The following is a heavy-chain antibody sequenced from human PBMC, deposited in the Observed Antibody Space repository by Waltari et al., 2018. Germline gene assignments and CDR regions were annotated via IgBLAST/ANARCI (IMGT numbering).Heavy chain of an antibody. CDR1: GFTFRNAW. CDR2: IKSKSNGEST. CDR3: ATDQFTAYCGGDCYFAY. D-gene: IGHD2-21*01. V-gene: IGHV3-15*01. Sequence: VQLVASGGGLAQPGGSLRVSCVASGFTFRNAWLSWVRQAPGKGMEWVARIKSKSNGESTDYAAPVKGRFTVSRDDSRNTLYLQMNSLKTEDTAIYYCATDQFTAYCGGDCYFAYWGQGDLVTVSS. J-gene: IGHJ4*02.